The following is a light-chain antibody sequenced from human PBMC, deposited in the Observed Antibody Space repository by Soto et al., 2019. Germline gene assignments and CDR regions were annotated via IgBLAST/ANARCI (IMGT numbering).Light chain of an antibody. CDR1: TGNVGGYDY. CDR2: DVS. J-gene: IGLJ1*01. V-gene: IGLV2-14*01. CDR3: SSYLGSSTLSGV. Sequence: QSALTQPASVSGSLGRSITVSCTGTTGNVGGYDYVAWYQQHPGKAPKLMINDVSSRPSGVSNRFSGSKSGNTASLTISGLQAEDEADYYCSSYLGSSTLSGVFGTGTKLTVL.